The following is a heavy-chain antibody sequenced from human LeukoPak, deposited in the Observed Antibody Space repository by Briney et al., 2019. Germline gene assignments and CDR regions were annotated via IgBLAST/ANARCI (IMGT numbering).Heavy chain of an antibody. CDR3: AKERRGVPAMEGIDY. V-gene: IGHV3-30*18. Sequence: GGSLRLSCAASRFTFSSYGMHWVRQAPGKGLEWVAVISYGGSNKYYADSVKGRFTISRDNSKNTLNLQMNSLRAEDTAVYYCAKERRGVPAMEGIDYWGQGTLVTVSS. J-gene: IGHJ4*02. D-gene: IGHD5-18*01. CDR2: ISYGGSNK. CDR1: RFTFSSYG.